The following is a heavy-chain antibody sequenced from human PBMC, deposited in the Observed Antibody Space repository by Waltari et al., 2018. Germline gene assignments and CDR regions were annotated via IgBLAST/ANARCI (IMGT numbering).Heavy chain of an antibody. Sequence: EVHLVESGGALVQPGGSLRLSCVASGLTFSSHSMNWVRQAPGKGLEWLSYINEAATTIYYSGSVKGRLTISRDNAKNSLYLQMNSLRDEDTAMYYCARDAGCNGYLCYGTQYWGEGTLVTVSS. V-gene: IGHV3-48*02. J-gene: IGHJ4*02. CDR2: INEAATTI. D-gene: IGHD3-22*01. CDR1: GLTFSSHS. CDR3: ARDAGCNGYLCYGTQY.